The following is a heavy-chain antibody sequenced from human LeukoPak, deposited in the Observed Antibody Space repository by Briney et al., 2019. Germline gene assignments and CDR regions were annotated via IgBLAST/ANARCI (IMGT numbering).Heavy chain of an antibody. CDR2: IYYSGIT. D-gene: IGHD1-26*01. V-gene: IGHV4-39*01. Sequence: PSETLSLTRTVSGGSISSNSYYWGWIRQPPWKGLEWIGSIYYSGITYYNPSLKSRVTISVDTSKNQFSLKLSSVTAADTAVYYCASWGATHHYFDSWGRGTLVTVSS. CDR1: GGSISSNSYY. CDR3: ASWGATHHYFDS. J-gene: IGHJ4*02.